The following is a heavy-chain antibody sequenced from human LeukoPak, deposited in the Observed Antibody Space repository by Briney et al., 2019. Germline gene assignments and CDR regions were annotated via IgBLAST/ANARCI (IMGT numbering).Heavy chain of an antibody. V-gene: IGHV4-59*01. CDR1: GGSFSGYY. CDR2: VSNSGST. Sequence: TSETLSLTCAVYGGSFSGYYWSWIRQPPGQGLEWIGYVSNSGSTNYNPSLKSRVTISRDTSKNQFSLKLSSVTAADTAAYYCARALWFGETGPQRYYYGMDVWGQGTTVTVSS. J-gene: IGHJ6*02. D-gene: IGHD3-10*01. CDR3: ARALWFGETGPQRYYYGMDV.